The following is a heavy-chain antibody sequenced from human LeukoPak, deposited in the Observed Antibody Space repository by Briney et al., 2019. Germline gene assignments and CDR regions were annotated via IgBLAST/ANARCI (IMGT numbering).Heavy chain of an antibody. D-gene: IGHD2-2*01. J-gene: IGHJ5*02. CDR2: IIPIFGTA. CDR1: GGTFSSYA. V-gene: IGHV1-69*13. Sequence: ASVNVSCKASGGTFSSYAISGVRQAPGQGLEWMGGIIPIFGTANYAQKFQGRVTITADESTSTAYMELSSLRSEDTAVYYCARDRRCSSTSCYNWFDPWGQGTLVTVSS. CDR3: ARDRRCSSTSCYNWFDP.